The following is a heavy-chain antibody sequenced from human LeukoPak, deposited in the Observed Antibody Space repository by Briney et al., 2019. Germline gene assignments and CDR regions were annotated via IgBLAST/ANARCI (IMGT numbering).Heavy chain of an antibody. CDR3: ARGCRVVPGVHNVGRTQYYFGMDV. Sequence: ASVKVSCKASGYTFTSYYIHWVRQAPGQGLEWMGIINPSGGDTSYTQKFQGRVTTTRDTSTSTVYMELGSLRSEDTAVYYCARGCRVVPGVHNVGRTQYYFGMDVWGQGTTVIVSS. CDR1: GYTFTSYY. D-gene: IGHD2-2*01. J-gene: IGHJ6*02. V-gene: IGHV1-46*01. CDR2: INPSGGDT.